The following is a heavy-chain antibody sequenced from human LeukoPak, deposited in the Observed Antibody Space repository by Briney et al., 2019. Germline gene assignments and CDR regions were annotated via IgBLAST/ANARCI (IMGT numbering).Heavy chain of an antibody. V-gene: IGHV3-53*01. CDR3: AKDGQVVPAAYFDY. CDR1: GFTVSSNY. J-gene: IGHJ4*02. D-gene: IGHD2-2*01. CDR2: IYSGGST. Sequence: PGGSLRLSCAASGFTVSSNYMSWVRQAPGKGLEWVSVIYSGGSTYYADSVKGRFTISRDNSKNTLYLQMNSLRAEDTAVYYCAKDGQVVPAAYFDYWGQGTLVTVSS.